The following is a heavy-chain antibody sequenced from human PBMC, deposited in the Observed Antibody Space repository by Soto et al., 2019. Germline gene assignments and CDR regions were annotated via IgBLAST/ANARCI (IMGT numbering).Heavy chain of an antibody. CDR1: GESFSGYY. CDR3: ARGGGITIFGVVRLGWFDP. CDR2: IKHSGTT. V-gene: IGHV4-34*01. Sequence: PSETLSLTCAVSGESFSGYYWCWIRQPPGKGRKGIGEIKHSGTTNKTPSPKSRVIVSVDTSKNQFTRKLSSGTAADTAVYYCARGGGITIFGVVRLGWFDPWGQGTLVPVSS. D-gene: IGHD3-3*01. J-gene: IGHJ5*02.